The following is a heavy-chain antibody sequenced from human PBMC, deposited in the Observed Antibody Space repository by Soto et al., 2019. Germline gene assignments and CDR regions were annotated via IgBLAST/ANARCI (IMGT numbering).Heavy chain of an antibody. CDR3: ARSTAATGNSWLDP. CDR2: ISANNGHT. J-gene: IGHJ5*02. CDR1: GYTFTNYG. Sequence: GASVKVSCRASGYTFTNYGSSWVRQAPGQGLEWMGWISANNGHTKYAQKVQGRVTMTTDTSTSTAYMELRSLRSDDTAVFYCARSTAATGNSWLDPWGQGTLVTVSS. D-gene: IGHD6-13*01. V-gene: IGHV1-18*04.